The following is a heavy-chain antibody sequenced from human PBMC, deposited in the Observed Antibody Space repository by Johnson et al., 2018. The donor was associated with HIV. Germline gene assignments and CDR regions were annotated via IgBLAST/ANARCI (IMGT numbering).Heavy chain of an antibody. CDR1: GFTFSSYA. J-gene: IGHJ3*02. CDR2: ISFDGSNK. V-gene: IGHV3-30*04. D-gene: IGHD4-17*01. Sequence: QVQLVESGGGVVQPGRSLRLSCAASGFTFSSYAMHWVRQAPGQGLEWVAVISFDGSNKYYADSVKGRFTLSSDNSKNTRYLQMNSLRAEDTAVYYCARVIRLGAVRLRHAFDIWGQGTMVTVSS. CDR3: ARVIRLGAVRLRHAFDI.